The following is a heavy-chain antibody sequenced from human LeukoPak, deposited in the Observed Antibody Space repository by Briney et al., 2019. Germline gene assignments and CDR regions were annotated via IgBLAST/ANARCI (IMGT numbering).Heavy chain of an antibody. Sequence: GGSLRLSCAASGFTFSSYGMSWVRQAPGKGLEWVSAISGSGGSTYYADSVKGRFTISRDNSKNTLYLQMNSLRAEDTAVYYCAKHSYCGGDCYPNWFDPWGQGTLVTVSS. V-gene: IGHV3-23*01. J-gene: IGHJ5*02. CDR1: GFTFSSYG. CDR3: AKHSYCGGDCYPNWFDP. D-gene: IGHD2-21*02. CDR2: ISGSGGST.